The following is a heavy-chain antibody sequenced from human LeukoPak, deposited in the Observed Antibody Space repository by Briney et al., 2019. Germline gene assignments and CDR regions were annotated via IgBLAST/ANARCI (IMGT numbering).Heavy chain of an antibody. CDR2: ISGSGGST. V-gene: IGHV3-23*01. CDR1: GFTFSSYA. J-gene: IGHJ4*02. Sequence: PGGSLRLSCAASGFTFSSYAMSWVRQAPGKGLEWVSAISGSGGSTYYAGSVKGRFTISRDNSKNTLYLQMNSLRAEATAVYYCAKAPPWWSGYVLYYFDYWGQGTLVTVSS. CDR3: AKAPPWWSGYVLYYFDY. D-gene: IGHD5-12*01.